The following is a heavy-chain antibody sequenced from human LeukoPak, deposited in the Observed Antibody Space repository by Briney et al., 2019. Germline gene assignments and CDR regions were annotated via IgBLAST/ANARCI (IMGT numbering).Heavy chain of an antibody. D-gene: IGHD6-13*01. Sequence: GGSLRLSCAASAFTFSTYAMSWVRQAPGMGLEWVSGISGSGAGTYYADSVRGRFTISRDNAKNSLYLQMNSLRAEDTAVYYCARADSSSATYYYYGMDVWGQGTTVTVSS. CDR2: ISGSGAGT. CDR1: AFTFSTYA. V-gene: IGHV3-23*01. J-gene: IGHJ6*02. CDR3: ARADSSSATYYYYGMDV.